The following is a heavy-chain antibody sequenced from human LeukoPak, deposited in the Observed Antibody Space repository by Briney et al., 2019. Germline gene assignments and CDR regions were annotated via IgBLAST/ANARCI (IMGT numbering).Heavy chain of an antibody. D-gene: IGHD3-22*01. Sequence: PGGSLRLSCAASGFTFSSYAMSWVRQAPGKGLEWVSAISGSGGITHYADSVRGRFTISRDNSKNTLYLQMNSLRAEDTAVYYCAKDPTDFDSSGQTYFDYWGQGSLVTVSS. V-gene: IGHV3-23*01. J-gene: IGHJ4*02. CDR1: GFTFSSYA. CDR2: ISGSGGIT. CDR3: AKDPTDFDSSGQTYFDY.